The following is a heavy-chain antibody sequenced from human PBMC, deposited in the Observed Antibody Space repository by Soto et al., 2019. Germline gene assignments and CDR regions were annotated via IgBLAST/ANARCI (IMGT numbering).Heavy chain of an antibody. Sequence: QVQLVESGGGVVQPGRSLRLSCAASGFTFSSYAMHWVRQAPGKGLEWVAVISYDGSNKYYADSVKGRFNISRDNSKNTLYLQMNSLRPGDTAMYYCARDGGMTTVTTNYYYGLGVWVQGTTVSVSS. V-gene: IGHV3-30-3*01. D-gene: IGHD4-17*01. CDR1: GFTFSSYA. CDR2: ISYDGSNK. CDR3: ARDGGMTTVTTNYYYGLGV. J-gene: IGHJ6*02.